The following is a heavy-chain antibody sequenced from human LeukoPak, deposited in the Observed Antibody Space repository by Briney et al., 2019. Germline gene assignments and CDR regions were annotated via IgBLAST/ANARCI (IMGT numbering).Heavy chain of an antibody. D-gene: IGHD4-17*01. V-gene: IGHV4-34*01. CDR3: ARHDYGDHFDY. CDR1: GGSFSGYY. Sequence: SETLSLTCAVYGGSFSGYYWSWIRQPPGKGLEWIGEINHSGSTNYNPSLKSRVTISVDTSKNQFSLKLSSVTAADTAVYYCARHDYGDHFDYWGQGTLVTVSS. CDR2: INHSGST. J-gene: IGHJ4*02.